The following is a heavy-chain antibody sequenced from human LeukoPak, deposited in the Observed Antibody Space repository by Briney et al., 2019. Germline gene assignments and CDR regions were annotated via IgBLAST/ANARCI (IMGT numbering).Heavy chain of an antibody. V-gene: IGHV4-30-2*01. CDR3: ARHSTNCSGGSCPDDY. Sequence: SETLSLTCTGSGGSISSGGYYWSWIRQPPGKGLEWIGYIYHSGSTYYNPSLKSRVTISVDRSKNQFSLKLSSVTAADTAVYYCARHSTNCSGGSCPDDYWGQGTLVTVSS. CDR2: IYHSGST. CDR1: GGSISSGGYY. J-gene: IGHJ4*02. D-gene: IGHD2-15*01.